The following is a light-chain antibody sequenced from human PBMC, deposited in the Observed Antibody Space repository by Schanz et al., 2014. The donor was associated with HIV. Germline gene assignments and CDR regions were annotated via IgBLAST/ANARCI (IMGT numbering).Light chain of an antibody. Sequence: QSALTQPRSVSGSPGQSVTISCTEINSDVGGYNYVSWYQQHPGKAPKIMIYEVSKRPSGVPARFSGSKSGNTASLTVSAVQPEDEADYYCSSYTTTSTYVFGAGTKLTVL. CDR2: EVS. CDR1: NSDVGGYNY. V-gene: IGLV2-8*01. J-gene: IGLJ1*01. CDR3: SSYTTTSTYV.